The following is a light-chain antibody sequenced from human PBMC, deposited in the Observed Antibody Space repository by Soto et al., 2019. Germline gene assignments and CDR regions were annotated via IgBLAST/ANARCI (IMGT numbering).Light chain of an antibody. CDR1: QGIGND. CDR2: AAS. CDR3: LQDHNYPLT. V-gene: IGKV1-6*01. J-gene: IGKJ4*01. Sequence: AIQMTQSPSSLSVSVGDRVTITCRASQGIGNDVGWYQQKPGKAPKLLIYAASSLQSGVPSRFSGSRSGTDFNLTISSLQPEDFATYYCLQDHNYPLTFGGGTKVEIK.